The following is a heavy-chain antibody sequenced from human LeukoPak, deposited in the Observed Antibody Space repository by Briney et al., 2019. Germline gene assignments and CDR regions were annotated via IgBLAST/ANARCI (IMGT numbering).Heavy chain of an antibody. D-gene: IGHD6-19*01. V-gene: IGHV3-30*02. CDR1: GFSFSNFG. CDR3: AKDRSTGGNAFDI. Sequence: GGSLRLSCAASGFSFSNFGMHWVRQAPGKGLEWVALIRFDGSDKYYTDSVKGRFTISRDNSKNMLYLQMSSLRVEDTAVYHCAKDRSTGGNAFDIWGQGTMVAVSS. CDR2: IRFDGSDK. J-gene: IGHJ3*02.